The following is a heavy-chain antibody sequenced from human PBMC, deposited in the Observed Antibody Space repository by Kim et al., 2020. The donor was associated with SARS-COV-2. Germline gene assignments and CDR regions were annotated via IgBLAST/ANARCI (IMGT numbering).Heavy chain of an antibody. CDR1: GFTFSSYA. J-gene: IGHJ4*02. Sequence: GGSLRLSCAASGFTFSSYAVSWVRQAPGKGLEWVSAISGSGGSTYYADSVKGRFTISRDNSKNTLYLQMNSLRAEDTAVYYCAKGNEYSSSFDYWGQGTLVTVSS. CDR3: AKGNEYSSSFDY. CDR2: ISGSGGST. D-gene: IGHD6-6*01. V-gene: IGHV3-23*01.